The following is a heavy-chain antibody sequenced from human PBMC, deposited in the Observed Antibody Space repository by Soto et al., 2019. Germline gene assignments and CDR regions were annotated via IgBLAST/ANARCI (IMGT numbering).Heavy chain of an antibody. CDR1: GYSFIDYY. D-gene: IGHD3-9*01. J-gene: IGHJ4*01. Sequence: QVQLVQSGAEVKTPGASVKVSCEASGYSFIDYYIHWVRQAPGQGFEWMGRISPKSGGTNYAQKFEGRVTMTWDTSLNTAYMELSSLKADDTDVYYCARPPGYISDWYYFDLWGNGTRVTVSS. CDR2: ISPKSGGT. V-gene: IGHV1-2*02. CDR3: ARPPGYISDWYYFDL.